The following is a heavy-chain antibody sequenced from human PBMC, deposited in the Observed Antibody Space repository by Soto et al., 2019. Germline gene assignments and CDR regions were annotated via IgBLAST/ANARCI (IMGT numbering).Heavy chain of an antibody. Sequence: EAQLLESGGGLVQPGESLRLSCAASGFTFSNYAMSWVRQAPGKGLEWVSVVSDDGGTTFYADSVRARFTISRDNSKNTVDLQMNSLRAEDTAVYYCAKDDTGHFRPFEYCGQGTLVTVSS. V-gene: IGHV3-23*01. CDR2: VSDDGGTT. CDR1: GFTFSNYA. J-gene: IGHJ4*02. D-gene: IGHD2-8*02. CDR3: AKDDTGHFRPFEY.